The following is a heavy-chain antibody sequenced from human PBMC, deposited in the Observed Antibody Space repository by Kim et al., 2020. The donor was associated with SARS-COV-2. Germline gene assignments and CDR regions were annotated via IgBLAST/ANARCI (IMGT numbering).Heavy chain of an antibody. CDR1: GFTFSSYG. J-gene: IGHJ4*02. CDR2: ISYDGSNK. D-gene: IGHD5-12*01. Sequence: GGSLRLSFAASGFTFSSYGMHWVRQAPGKGLEWVAVISYDGSNKYYADSVKGRFTISRDNSKNTLYLQMNSLRAEDTAVYYCAREANIVATTAFDYWGQGTLVTVSS. V-gene: IGHV3-33*05. CDR3: AREANIVATTAFDY.